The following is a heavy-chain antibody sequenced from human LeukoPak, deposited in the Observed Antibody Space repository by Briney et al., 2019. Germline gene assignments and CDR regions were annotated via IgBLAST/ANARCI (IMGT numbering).Heavy chain of an antibody. Sequence: PWGSLRLSCAASGFTFSSYGMHWVRQAPGKGLEWVAVISYHGSNKYYADSVKGRFTISRDNSKNTLYLQMNSLRAEDTAVYYCAKATAGPDVAGAAYYYGMDVWGQGTTVTVSS. D-gene: IGHD1-26*01. CDR3: AKATAGPDVAGAAYYYGMDV. V-gene: IGHV3-30*18. CDR2: ISYHGSNK. CDR1: GFTFSSYG. J-gene: IGHJ6*02.